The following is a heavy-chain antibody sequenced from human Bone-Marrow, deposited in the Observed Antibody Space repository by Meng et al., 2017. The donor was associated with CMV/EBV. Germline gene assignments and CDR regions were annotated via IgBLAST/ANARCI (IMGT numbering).Heavy chain of an antibody. CDR2: IRYDGSNK. CDR1: GFTFSSYG. Sequence: LSLTCAASGFTFSSYGMHWVRQAPGKGLEWVAFIRYDGSNKYYADSVKGRFTISRDNSKNTLYLQMNSLRAEDTAVYYCAKSAVGGNYYYYGMDVWGQGTTVTVSS. CDR3: AKSAVGGNYYYYGMDV. J-gene: IGHJ6*02. V-gene: IGHV3-30*02. D-gene: IGHD1-26*01.